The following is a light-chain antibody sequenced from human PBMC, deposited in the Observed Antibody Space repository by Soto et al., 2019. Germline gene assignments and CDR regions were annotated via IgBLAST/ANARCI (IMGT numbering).Light chain of an antibody. J-gene: IGKJ1*01. CDR2: DSA. Sequence: DIQMTQFPSTVSASVGDRVAITCRASQSIGNWVAWYQQKPGKAPKLLIYDSATLESGVPSRFSGSGSGTEFTLTISSLQPDDFATYYCQHYNSYSEAFGQGTKVDIK. CDR1: QSIGNW. CDR3: QHYNSYSEA. V-gene: IGKV1-5*01.